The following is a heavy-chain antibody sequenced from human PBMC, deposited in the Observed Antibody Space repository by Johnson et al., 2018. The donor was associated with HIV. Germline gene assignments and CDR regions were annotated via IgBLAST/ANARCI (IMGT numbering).Heavy chain of an antibody. CDR2: ISYDGSNK. V-gene: IGHV3-30*18. Sequence: QVQLVESGGGVVQPGRSLRLSCAASGFTFSSYGMHWVRQAPGKGLEWVAVISYDGSNKYYADSVKGRFTISRDNSKNTLYLQMNSLRAEDTAVYYCAKFVGAGSYDAFDSWGQGTMVTVSS. CDR3: AKFVGAGSYDAFDS. D-gene: IGHD1-26*01. J-gene: IGHJ3*02. CDR1: GFTFSSYG.